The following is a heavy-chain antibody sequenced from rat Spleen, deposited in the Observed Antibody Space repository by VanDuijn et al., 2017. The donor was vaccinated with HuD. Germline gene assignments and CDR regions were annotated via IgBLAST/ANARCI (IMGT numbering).Heavy chain of an antibody. Sequence: EVQLVESGGGLVQPGRSMKLSCAASGFTFTNYYMAWVRQAPTKGLEWVASINTGGGNTYYRDTVKGRFTISRDNAKSTLYLQMDSLRSEDTATYYCARRDNIGTPDSHWGQGVMVTVSS. CDR1: GFTFTNYY. J-gene: IGHJ2*01. V-gene: IGHV5-25*01. CDR3: ARRDNIGTPDSH. CDR2: INTGGGNT. D-gene: IGHD1-5*01.